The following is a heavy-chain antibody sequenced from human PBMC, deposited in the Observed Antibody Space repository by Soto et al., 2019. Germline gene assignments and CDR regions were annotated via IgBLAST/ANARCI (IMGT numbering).Heavy chain of an antibody. J-gene: IGHJ4*02. CDR3: ANLLYTPFDY. CDR1: GFTFSTYA. CDR2: ISDSGT. Sequence: GGSQRLSCAASGFTFSTYAMSWVRQAPGKGLDWVSAISDSGTYYADSVKGRFTISRDNSKNTLYLQMNSLRAEDTAVYYCANLLYTPFDYWGQGTLVTVSS. V-gene: IGHV3-23*01.